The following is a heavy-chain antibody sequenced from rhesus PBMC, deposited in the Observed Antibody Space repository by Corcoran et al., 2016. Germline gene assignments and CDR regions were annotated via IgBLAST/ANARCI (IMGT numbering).Heavy chain of an antibody. J-gene: IGHJ4*01. D-gene: IGHD6-43*01. V-gene: IGHV3S5*01. Sequence: EVQLVESGGGLVQPGGSLRLSCAASGFAFSSFGKTWVRQSPGKGLEYDSRSNSDVAGTYYPDSVQGRFTISRDNSKNTVSLQMNSLRSEDTAVYYCARVLYSTSLWGQGVMVTVSS. CDR1: GFAFSSFG. CDR2: RSNSDVAGT. CDR3: ARVLYSTSL.